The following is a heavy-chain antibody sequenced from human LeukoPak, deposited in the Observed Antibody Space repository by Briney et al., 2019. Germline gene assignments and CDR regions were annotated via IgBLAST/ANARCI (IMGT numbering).Heavy chain of an antibody. J-gene: IGHJ2*01. CDR2: IYYSGST. D-gene: IGHD2-21*02. CDR3: ARAPPPPYCGGDCYAPDWYFDL. CDR1: GGSISSYY. V-gene: IGHV4-59*01. Sequence: SETLSLTCTVSGGSISSYYWSWIRQPPGKGLEWIGYIYYSGSTNYNPSLKSRVTISVDTSKNQFSLKLSSVTAADTAVYYCARAPPPPYCGGDCYAPDWYFDLWGRGTLVTVSS.